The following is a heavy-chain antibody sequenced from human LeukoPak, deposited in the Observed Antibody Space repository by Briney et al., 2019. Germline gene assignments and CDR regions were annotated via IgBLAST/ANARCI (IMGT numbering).Heavy chain of an antibody. D-gene: IGHD2-21*01. CDR3: VRAYHPGGWFDP. Sequence: GGSLRLSCAASGFIFSSYGMHWVRQAPGKGLEWVAFIRYDGRNKYYADSVKGRFTISRDNSKNTLYLQMNSLTAEDTAVHYCVRAYHPGGWFDPWGQGTLVTVSS. CDR1: GFIFSSYG. V-gene: IGHV3-30*02. J-gene: IGHJ5*02. CDR2: IRYDGRNK.